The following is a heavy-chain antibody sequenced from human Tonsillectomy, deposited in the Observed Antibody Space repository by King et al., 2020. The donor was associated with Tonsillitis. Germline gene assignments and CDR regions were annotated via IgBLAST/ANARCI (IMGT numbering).Heavy chain of an antibody. V-gene: IGHV4-59*01. CDR3: ATSYDFWSGRDNYFAY. CDR2: IYYSGST. D-gene: IGHD3-3*01. J-gene: IGHJ4*02. Sequence: VQLQESGPGLVKPSETLSLTCTVSGGSISSDYWSWIRQPPGKGLEWIGYIYYSGSTNYNPSLKSRVTISLDTSKNQFSLKLSSVTAADTAVYYCATSYDFWSGRDNYFAYWGQGTLVTVSS. CDR1: GGSISSDY.